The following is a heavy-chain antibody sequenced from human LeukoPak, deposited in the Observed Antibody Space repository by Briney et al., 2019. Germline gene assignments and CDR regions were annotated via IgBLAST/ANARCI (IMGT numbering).Heavy chain of an antibody. CDR2: IYYSGST. Sequence: PSETLSLTCTVSGGSISSYYWSWIRQPPGKGLEWVGYIYYSGSTNYNPSLKSRVTISVDTSKNQFSLKLSSVTAADTAVYYRARAPYDSGGYYDYYFDYWGQGTLVTVSS. J-gene: IGHJ4*02. D-gene: IGHD3-22*01. CDR3: ARAPYDSGGYYDYYFDY. V-gene: IGHV4-59*08. CDR1: GGSISSYY.